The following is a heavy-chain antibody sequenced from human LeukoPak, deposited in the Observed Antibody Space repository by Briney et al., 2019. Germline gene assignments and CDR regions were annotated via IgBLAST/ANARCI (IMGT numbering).Heavy chain of an antibody. D-gene: IGHD1-26*01. CDR3: ARENSGSHGN. J-gene: IGHJ4*02. Sequence: ASVEVSCKASGYTFTGYYMHWVRQAPGQRLEWMGRINPNSCGTNYAQKFQGRVTMTRDTSISTAYMELRRLRSDDTAVYYCARENSGSHGNWGQGTLVTVSS. CDR1: GYTFTGYY. CDR2: INPNSCGT. V-gene: IGHV1-2*06.